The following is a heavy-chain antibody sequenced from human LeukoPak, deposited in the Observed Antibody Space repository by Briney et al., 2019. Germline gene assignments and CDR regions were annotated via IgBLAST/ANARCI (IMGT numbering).Heavy chain of an antibody. V-gene: IGHV4-59*01. D-gene: IGHD3-10*01. CDR3: ARTTYYYGSGSSRTFDY. Sequence: PSETLSLTCTVSGGSISSYSWSWIRQPPGKGLEWIGFIYYSGSTNYNPSLKSRVTISVDTSTNQLSLKLSSVTAADTAVYYCARTTYYYGSGSSRTFDYWGQGTLVTVSS. CDR1: GGSISSYS. CDR2: IYYSGST. J-gene: IGHJ4*02.